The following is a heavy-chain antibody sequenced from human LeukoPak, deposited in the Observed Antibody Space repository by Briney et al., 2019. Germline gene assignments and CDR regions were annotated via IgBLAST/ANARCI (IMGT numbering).Heavy chain of an antibody. V-gene: IGHV2-5*02. D-gene: IGHD3-22*01. J-gene: IGHJ3*02. CDR3: AHRRWLLPQDAFDI. Sequence: SGPTLVKPTQTLTLTCTFSGFSLSTSGVGVGWIRQPPGKALEWLALIYWDDDKRYSPSLKSRLTITKDTSKNQVVLTMTNMDPVDTATYYCAHRRWLLPQDAFDIWGQGTMVTVSS. CDR1: GFSLSTSGVG. CDR2: IYWDDDK.